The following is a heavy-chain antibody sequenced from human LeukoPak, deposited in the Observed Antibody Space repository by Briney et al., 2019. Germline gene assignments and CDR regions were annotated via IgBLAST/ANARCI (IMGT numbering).Heavy chain of an antibody. D-gene: IGHD5-12*01. CDR1: GFTFSSYA. V-gene: IGHV3-23*01. J-gene: IGHJ4*02. Sequence: PGGSLRLSCAASGFTFSSYAMSWVRQAPGKGLEWVSAISGSGGSTYYADSVKGRFTISRDNSKNTLYPQMDSLRAEDTAVYYCAKESGYDSTYQFDYWGQGTLVTVSS. CDR2: ISGSGGST. CDR3: AKESGYDSTYQFDY.